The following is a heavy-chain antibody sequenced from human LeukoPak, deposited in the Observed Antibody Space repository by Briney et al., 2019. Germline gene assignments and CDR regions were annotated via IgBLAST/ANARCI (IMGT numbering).Heavy chain of an antibody. Sequence: ASVKVSCKASGYNFSSYYMHWVRQAPGQGLEWMGIINPSGDSTSYAQKFQGRVTVTRDTSTSTAYMELSSLRSEDTAVYYCARLGPIVATKNWFDPWGQGTLVTVSS. CDR1: GYNFSSYY. V-gene: IGHV1-46*01. J-gene: IGHJ5*02. CDR3: ARLGPIVATKNWFDP. D-gene: IGHD5-12*01. CDR2: INPSGDST.